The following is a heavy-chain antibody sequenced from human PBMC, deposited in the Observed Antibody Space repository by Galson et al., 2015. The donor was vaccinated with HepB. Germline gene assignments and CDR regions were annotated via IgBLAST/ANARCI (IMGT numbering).Heavy chain of an antibody. Sequence: SLRLSCAASGFTFSNYGMSWVRQAPGKGLEWVSGISWNGGSTCYTDSVKGRFTISRDNAKNSLYLQMNRLRAEDTALYYCAKVGKRDNVKYGDGAFDIWGQGTMVTVSS. V-gene: IGHV3-20*04. D-gene: IGHD3-10*01. CDR2: ISWNGGST. J-gene: IGHJ3*02. CDR1: GFTFSNYG. CDR3: AKVGKRDNVKYGDGAFDI.